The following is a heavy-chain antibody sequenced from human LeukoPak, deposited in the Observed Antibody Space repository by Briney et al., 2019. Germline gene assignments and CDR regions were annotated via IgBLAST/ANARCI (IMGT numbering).Heavy chain of an antibody. CDR1: GFTFGSYS. V-gene: IGHV3-21*01. CDR3: ARDPAYDSSGYCDY. J-gene: IGHJ4*02. CDR2: ISSSSSYI. D-gene: IGHD3-22*01. Sequence: GGSLRLSCAASGFTFGSYSMNWVRQAPGKGLEWVSSISSSSSYIYYADSVKGRFTISRDNAKNSLYLQMNSLRAEDTAVYYCARDPAYDSSGYCDYWGQGTLVTVSS.